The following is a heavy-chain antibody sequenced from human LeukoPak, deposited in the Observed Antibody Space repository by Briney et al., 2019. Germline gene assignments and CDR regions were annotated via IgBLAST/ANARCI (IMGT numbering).Heavy chain of an antibody. D-gene: IGHD3-3*01. V-gene: IGHV4-38-2*02. CDR2: IYHSGST. CDR3: ARDPFITIFGVVIRRDY. J-gene: IGHJ4*02. Sequence: SETLSLTCTVSGYSISSDNYWGWIRQPPGKGLEWIGSIYHSGSTYYNPSLKSRVTISVDTSKNQFSLKLSSVTAADTAVYYCARDPFITIFGVVIRRDYWGQGTLVTVSS. CDR1: GYSISSDNY.